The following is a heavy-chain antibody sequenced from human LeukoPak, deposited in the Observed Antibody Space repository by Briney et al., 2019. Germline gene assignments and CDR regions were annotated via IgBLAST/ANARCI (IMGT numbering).Heavy chain of an antibody. Sequence: SETLSLTCTVSGGSISSYYWSWTRQPPGKGLEWIGYIYYSGSTNYNPSLKSRVTISVDTSKNQFSLKLSSVTAADTAVYYCARGLYSSSWYVDYWGQGTLVTVSS. D-gene: IGHD6-13*01. CDR1: GGSISSYY. CDR3: ARGLYSSSWYVDY. CDR2: IYYSGST. J-gene: IGHJ4*02. V-gene: IGHV4-59*01.